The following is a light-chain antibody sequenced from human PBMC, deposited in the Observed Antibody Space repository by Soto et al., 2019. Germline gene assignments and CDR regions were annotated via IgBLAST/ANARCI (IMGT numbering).Light chain of an antibody. CDR2: AAS. CDR3: LQDYNCPPT. CDR1: QGIRNE. V-gene: IGKV1-6*02. Sequence: AIQMTQSPSSLSASVGDRVTITCRASQGIRNELGWYHQKPGTAPQLLIYAASRLQTGVPSRFSGRGSGTDFPLTINSLLPEDFAPYDCLQDYNCPPTFGQGTKVEIK. J-gene: IGKJ1*01.